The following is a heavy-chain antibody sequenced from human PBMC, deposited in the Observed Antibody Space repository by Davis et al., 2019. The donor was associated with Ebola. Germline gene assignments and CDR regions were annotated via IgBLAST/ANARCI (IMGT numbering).Heavy chain of an antibody. CDR1: GGSISSSSYY. Sequence: PSETLSLTCTVSGGSISSSSYYWGWIRQPPGKGLEWIGSIYYSGSTYYNPSLKSRVTISVDTSKNQFSLKLSSVTAADTAVYYCARHRVLYCTGGVCPDAFDIWGQGTMVTVSS. D-gene: IGHD2-8*02. J-gene: IGHJ3*02. CDR2: IYYSGST. CDR3: ARHRVLYCTGGVCPDAFDI. V-gene: IGHV4-39*01.